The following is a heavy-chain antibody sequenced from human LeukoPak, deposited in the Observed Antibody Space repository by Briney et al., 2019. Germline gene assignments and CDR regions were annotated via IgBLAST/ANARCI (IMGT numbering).Heavy chain of an antibody. CDR3: ARFEGFLEWSPFDY. J-gene: IGHJ4*02. CDR1: GFTFSDYY. V-gene: IGHV3-11*04. D-gene: IGHD3-3*01. CDR2: ISSSGSTI. Sequence: GGSLRLSCATSGFTFSDYYMSWIRQAPGKGLEWVSYISSSGSTIYYADSVKGRFTISRDNAKNSLYLQMNSLRAEDTAVYYCARFEGFLEWSPFDYWGQGTLVTVSS.